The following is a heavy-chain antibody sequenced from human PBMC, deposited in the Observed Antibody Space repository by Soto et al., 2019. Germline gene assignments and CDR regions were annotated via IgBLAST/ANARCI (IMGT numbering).Heavy chain of an antibody. CDR1: GYTFTSYG. Sequence: ASVKVSCRASGYTFTSYGISWGRQEPGQGLEWMGWISAYNGNTNYAQKLQGRVTMTTDTSTSTAYMELRSLRSDDAAVYYCARDPVKSLKIFGVGPGKNCLDPWGQGPRVTVYS. CDR2: ISAYNGNT. CDR3: ARDPVKSLKIFGVGPGKNCLDP. V-gene: IGHV1-18*04. D-gene: IGHD3-3*01. J-gene: IGHJ5*02.